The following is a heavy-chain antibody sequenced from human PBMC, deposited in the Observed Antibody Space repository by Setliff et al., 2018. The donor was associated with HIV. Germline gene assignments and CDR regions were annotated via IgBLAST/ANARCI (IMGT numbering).Heavy chain of an antibody. D-gene: IGHD7-27*01. V-gene: IGHV3-23*01. Sequence: GGSLRLSCAASGFTFSSYTMSWVRQAPGKGLECVSLISNTGGSAFYPDSVKGRFSISRDNSKNTLFLQMNSLRAEDTALYYCVREPGAPGYFDYWGQGTLVTVSS. CDR2: ISNTGGSA. CDR1: GFTFSSYT. J-gene: IGHJ4*02. CDR3: VREPGAPGYFDY.